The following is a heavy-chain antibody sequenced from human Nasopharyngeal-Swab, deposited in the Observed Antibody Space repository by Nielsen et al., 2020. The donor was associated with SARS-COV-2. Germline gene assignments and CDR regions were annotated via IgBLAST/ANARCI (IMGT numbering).Heavy chain of an antibody. CDR3: VRDRGSYEFDS. J-gene: IGHJ4*02. V-gene: IGHV3-20*01. CDR1: GFTFDDYG. D-gene: IGHD5-12*01. CDR2: IIWSGARA. Sequence: GGSLRLSCAASGFTFDDYGMSWVRHIPGKGLEWVSGIIWSGARADYADSVKGRFTISRDNAKNSVHLQMNSLRAEDTALYHCVRDRGSYEFDSWGQGTLVTVSS.